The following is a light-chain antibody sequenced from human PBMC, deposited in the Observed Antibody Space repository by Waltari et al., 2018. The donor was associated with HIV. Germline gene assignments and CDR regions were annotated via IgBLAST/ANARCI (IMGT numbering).Light chain of an antibody. CDR1: QSLGGSY. Sequence: EIVLTQSPGTLSLSPGERATLSCRASQSLGGSYLAWYQHKPGQAPRLLIYGVSNRATGVPDRFGGSGSGTDFTLTISRLEPEDFGVFYCQQYDSPPYTFGQGTKLEIK. J-gene: IGKJ2*01. CDR3: QQYDSPPYT. V-gene: IGKV3-20*01. CDR2: GVS.